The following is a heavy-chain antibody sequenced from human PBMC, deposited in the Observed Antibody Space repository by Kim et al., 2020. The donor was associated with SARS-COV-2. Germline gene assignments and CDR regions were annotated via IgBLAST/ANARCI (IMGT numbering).Heavy chain of an antibody. D-gene: IGHD3-9*01. J-gene: IGHJ6*02. V-gene: IGHV3-9*01. CDR3: ALSRGSLLTGSRGMDV. Sequence: GGSLRLSCAASGFMFDDYALHWVRQVPGKGLEWVSGISWNSDAVGYVDSVKGRFTISRDNAKNSLWLQMNSLRTEDSALYYCALSRGSLLTGSRGMDVWGPGTTVTVSS. CDR2: ISWNSDAV. CDR1: GFMFDDYA.